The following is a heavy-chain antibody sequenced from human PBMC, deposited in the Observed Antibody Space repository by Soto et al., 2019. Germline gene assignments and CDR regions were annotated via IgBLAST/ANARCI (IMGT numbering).Heavy chain of an antibody. V-gene: IGHV3-66*01. Sequence: GGSLRLSCAASGFTVSTKYMSWVRQAPGKGLEWVSVIYSGGSTYYADSVKGRFTISRDNARNSLYLQMNSLRAEDTAVYYCARVPYYYTSGTDYGMDVWGQGTTVTVSS. CDR2: IYSGGST. CDR3: ARVPYYYTSGTDYGMDV. D-gene: IGHD3-10*01. CDR1: GFTVSTKY. J-gene: IGHJ6*02.